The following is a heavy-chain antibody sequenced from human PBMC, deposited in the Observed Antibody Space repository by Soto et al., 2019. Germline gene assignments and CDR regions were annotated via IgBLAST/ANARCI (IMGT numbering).Heavy chain of an antibody. CDR3: ARTRRYYDILTGYYKTPFDY. V-gene: IGHV4-34*01. CDR2: INHSGST. D-gene: IGHD3-9*01. CDR1: GGSFSGYY. J-gene: IGHJ4*02. Sequence: PSETLSLTCAVYGGSFSGYYWSWIRQPPGKGLEWIGEINHSGSTNYNPSLKSRVTISVDTSKNQFSLKLSSVTAADTAVYYCARTRRYYDILTGYYKTPFDYWGQGTLVTVSS.